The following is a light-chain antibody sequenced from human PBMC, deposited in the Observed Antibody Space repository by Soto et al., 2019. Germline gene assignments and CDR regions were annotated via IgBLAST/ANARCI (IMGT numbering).Light chain of an antibody. CDR1: DSINNR. J-gene: IGKJ4*01. CDR2: DVF. CDR3: HQYDNSPLT. Sequence: VLTQSPATLSLSPGERGTLSCRASDSINNRLAWYQQKPGQAPRLLIYDVFNRATGIPDRFSGGGSGTDFTLTISRLEPEDFALYYCHQYDNSPLTFGGGTKVEIK. V-gene: IGKV3-20*01.